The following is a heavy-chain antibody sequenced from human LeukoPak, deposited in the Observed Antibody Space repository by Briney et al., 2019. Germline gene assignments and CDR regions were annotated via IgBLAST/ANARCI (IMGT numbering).Heavy chain of an antibody. CDR1: GFTFSSYG. J-gene: IGHJ4*02. CDR2: IWYDGSNK. Sequence: PGRSLRLSCAASGFTFSSYGMHGVRQAPGKGLEGVAVIWYDGSNKYYADSVKGRFTISRDNSKNTLYLQMNSLRAEDTAVYYCAKDQYSYGYYFDYWGQGTLVTVSS. D-gene: IGHD5-18*01. CDR3: AKDQYSYGYYFDY. V-gene: IGHV3-33*06.